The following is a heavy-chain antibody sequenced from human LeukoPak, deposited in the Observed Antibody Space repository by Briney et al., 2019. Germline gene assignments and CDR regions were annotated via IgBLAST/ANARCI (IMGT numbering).Heavy chain of an antibody. V-gene: IGHV5-51*01. J-gene: IGHJ4*02. D-gene: IGHD6-19*01. Sequence: KPGESLKISCKGSGYSFTSYWIGWVRQMPGKGLEWMGIIYPGDSDTRYSPSFQGQVTISADKSISTAYLQWSSLKASDTAMYYCARQLSSGWSRTRSYFDYWGQGTLVTVSS. CDR1: GYSFTSYW. CDR3: ARQLSSGWSRTRSYFDY. CDR2: IYPGDSDT.